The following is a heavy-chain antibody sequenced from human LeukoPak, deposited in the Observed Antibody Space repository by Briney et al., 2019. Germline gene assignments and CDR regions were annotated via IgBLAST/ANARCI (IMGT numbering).Heavy chain of an antibody. V-gene: IGHV4-4*07. J-gene: IGHJ6*03. Sequence: SETLSLTCTVSGGAISSCCWSWYRQPAGKVLEWIGRIYSTASTNYKPSLKSRVTISVDTSKTQFSQKLSSVTAADTAVYYCARASGNYPTGYYYYYYMDVWGKGTTVTVSS. CDR1: GGAISSCC. CDR3: ARASGNYPTGYYYYYYMDV. CDR2: IYSTAST. D-gene: IGHD1-26*01.